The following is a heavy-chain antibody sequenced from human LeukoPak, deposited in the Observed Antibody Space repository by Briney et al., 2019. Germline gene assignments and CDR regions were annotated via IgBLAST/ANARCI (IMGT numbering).Heavy chain of an antibody. Sequence: PSETLSLTCTVSGGSISSGSYYWSWIRQPAGKGLEWIGRIYTSGSTNYSPSLKSRVTISVDTSKNQFSLKLSSVTAADTAVYYCAREQKAAANWFDPWGQGTLVTVSS. CDR1: GGSISSGSYY. V-gene: IGHV4-61*02. CDR2: IYTSGST. CDR3: AREQKAAANWFDP. J-gene: IGHJ5*02. D-gene: IGHD6-13*01.